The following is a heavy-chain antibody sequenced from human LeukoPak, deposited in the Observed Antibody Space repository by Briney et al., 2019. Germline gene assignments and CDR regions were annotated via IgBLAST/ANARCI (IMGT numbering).Heavy chain of an antibody. D-gene: IGHD4-23*01. Sequence: ASVKVSCKASGYTFTSYDINWVRQAPGQGLEWMGWISAYNGNTNYAQKLQGRVTMTTDTSTSTAYMELRSLRSDDTAVYYCARTEGPGGNSDYWGQGTLVTVSS. J-gene: IGHJ4*02. CDR3: ARTEGPGGNSDY. V-gene: IGHV1-18*01. CDR1: GYTFTSYD. CDR2: ISAYNGNT.